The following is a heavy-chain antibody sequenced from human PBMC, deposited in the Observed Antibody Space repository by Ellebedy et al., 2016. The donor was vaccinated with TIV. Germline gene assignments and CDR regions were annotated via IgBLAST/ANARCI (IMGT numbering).Heavy chain of an antibody. Sequence: SVKVSCKASGATFSGSAISWVRQAPGLGLEWIGGIIAIFGTTKYAQKFQGRVTITADQLTTTSYMELSGLRFEDTAIYYCTRQIGYSNGPSEYWGQGSLVTVSS. CDR1: GATFSGSA. V-gene: IGHV1-69*13. CDR3: TRQIGYSNGPSEY. CDR2: IIAIFGTT. D-gene: IGHD6-19*01. J-gene: IGHJ4*02.